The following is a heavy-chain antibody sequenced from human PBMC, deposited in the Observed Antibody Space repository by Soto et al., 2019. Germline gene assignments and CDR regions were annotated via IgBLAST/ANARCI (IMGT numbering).Heavy chain of an antibody. CDR3: ARGNLDDYVYYGDAFDI. CDR1: GGSISSGGYY. Sequence: QVQLQESGPGLVKPSQTLSLTCTVSGGSISSGGYYWSWIRQHPGKGLEWIGYIYYSGSTYYNPSLKTRVTLSVDTSKNQFPLKLSSVTAADTAVYYCARGNLDDYVYYGDAFDIWGQGTMVTVSS. CDR2: IYYSGST. J-gene: IGHJ3*02. D-gene: IGHD4-17*01. V-gene: IGHV4-31*03.